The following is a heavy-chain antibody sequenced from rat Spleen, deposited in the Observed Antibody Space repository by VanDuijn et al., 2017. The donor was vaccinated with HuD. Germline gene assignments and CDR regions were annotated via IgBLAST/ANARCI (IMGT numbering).Heavy chain of an antibody. V-gene: IGHV5-31*01. Sequence: EVQLVESGGGLLQPGRSLKLSCVASGFTFNNYWMTWIRQAPGKGLEWVASITSTGGNTFYPDSLKGRFTISRDNAESTLKLQMDSLRSEDTATYYCTTVVGDSYWYFDFWGPGTMVTVSS. CDR1: GFTFNNYW. J-gene: IGHJ1*01. CDR3: TTVVGDSYWYFDF. CDR2: ITSTGGNT. D-gene: IGHD4-2*01.